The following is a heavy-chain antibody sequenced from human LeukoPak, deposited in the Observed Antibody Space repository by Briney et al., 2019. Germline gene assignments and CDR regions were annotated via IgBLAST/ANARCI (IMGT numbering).Heavy chain of an antibody. CDR2: INPSSGGT. V-gene: IGHV1-2*02. CDR3: ARRGNYDNLWGNSLNN. Sequence: GASVKVSCKASGYTFTVYYIHWVRQAPGQGLEWMGWINPSSGGTNYAQKFQGRVTMTRDASISTAYMEMSRLRSDDTAIYYCARRGNYDNLWGNSLNNWGQGTLVTVSS. CDR1: GYTFTVYY. D-gene: IGHD3-16*01. J-gene: IGHJ4*02.